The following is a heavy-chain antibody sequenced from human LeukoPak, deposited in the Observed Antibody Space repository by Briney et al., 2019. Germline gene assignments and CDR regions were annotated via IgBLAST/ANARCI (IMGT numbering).Heavy chain of an antibody. Sequence: ASVKVSRKASGYTFSGYYIHWVRPAPGQGLEWMGWINPTSGGSKYAQKFQGRVTMTRDTSITTAYMELNRLTSADTAVFYCARGDYEPELPSHFDYWGQGALVTVSS. CDR2: INPTSGGS. CDR3: ARGDYEPELPSHFDY. V-gene: IGHV1-2*02. J-gene: IGHJ4*02. D-gene: IGHD3-16*01. CDR1: GYTFSGYY.